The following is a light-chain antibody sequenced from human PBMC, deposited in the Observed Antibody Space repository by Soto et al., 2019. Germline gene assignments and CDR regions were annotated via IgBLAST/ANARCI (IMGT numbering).Light chain of an antibody. V-gene: IGKV4-1*01. CDR1: QTVIRN. CDR3: QQYYDAPALT. Sequence: EIVMTQSPATLSVSPGETASLSCRASQTVIRNLAWYQQKPGQPPKLLFYWASTRESGVPDRFSGSGSGTDFTLTITSLQAEDVAVYYCQQYYDAPALTFGGGTKVDIK. J-gene: IGKJ4*01. CDR2: WAS.